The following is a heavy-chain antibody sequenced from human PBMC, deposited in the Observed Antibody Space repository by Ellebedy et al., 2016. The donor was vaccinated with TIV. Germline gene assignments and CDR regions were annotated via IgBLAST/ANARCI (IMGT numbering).Heavy chain of an antibody. CDR3: AKEGDYYGSGTYLHFDS. V-gene: IGHV3-48*03. Sequence: GESLKISCAASGFTFSSYDMQWVRQAPGKGLEWVAYISRSGSTTYYAESVKGRFTFSRDNAKNSLLLQMNSLRAADTAVYYCAKEGDYYGSGTYLHFDSWGQGTLVTVSS. J-gene: IGHJ4*02. CDR1: GFTFSSYD. CDR2: ISRSGSTT. D-gene: IGHD3-10*01.